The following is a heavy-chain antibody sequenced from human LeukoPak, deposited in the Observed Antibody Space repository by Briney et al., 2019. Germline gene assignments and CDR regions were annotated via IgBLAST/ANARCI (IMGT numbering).Heavy chain of an antibody. Sequence: PSETLSLTCAVSGYSISSGYYWGWIRQPPGKGLEWIGSIYHSGSTYYNPSLKSRVTISVDTSKNQFSLKLSSVTAADTAVYYCARRDPELYSSSYYFQHWGQGTLVTVSS. D-gene: IGHD6-6*01. CDR3: ARRDPELYSSSYYFQH. CDR2: IYHSGST. CDR1: GYSISSGYY. J-gene: IGHJ1*01. V-gene: IGHV4-38-2*01.